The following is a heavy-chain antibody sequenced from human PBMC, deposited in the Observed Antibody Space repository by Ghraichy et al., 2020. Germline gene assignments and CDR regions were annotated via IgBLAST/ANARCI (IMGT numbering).Heavy chain of an antibody. CDR1: GDSIGSASHY. V-gene: IGHV4-31*03. CDR3: ARQIDREQIDS. D-gene: IGHD1-26*01. Sequence: TLSLTCTVSGDSIGSASHYWTWIRQYPGKGLEWIGYVYYSGSTFYSPSLKGRLTMSLDTSRNQFSLHLISVTAADTAMYYCARQIDREQIDSWGQGTLVTVSS. CDR2: VYYSGST. J-gene: IGHJ4*02.